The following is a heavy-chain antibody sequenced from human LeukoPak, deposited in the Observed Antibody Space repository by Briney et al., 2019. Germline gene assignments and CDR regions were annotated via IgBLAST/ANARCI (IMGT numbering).Heavy chain of an antibody. Sequence: PGGSLRLSCAASGLTFSYYWMHWARQVPGKGLVWVSRINSDGSNTIYADFVKGRFTISRDNARNTLALQMNSLSAEDTAMYYCATGGAQYYDYWGQGTVVTVSS. CDR1: GLTFSYYW. V-gene: IGHV3-74*01. J-gene: IGHJ4*02. CDR2: INSDGSNT. D-gene: IGHD3-10*01. CDR3: ATGGAQYYDY.